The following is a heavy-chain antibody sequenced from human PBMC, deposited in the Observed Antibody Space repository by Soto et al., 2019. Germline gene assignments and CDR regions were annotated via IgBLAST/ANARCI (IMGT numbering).Heavy chain of an antibody. CDR3: ARDKFSSGWHPYGMDV. Sequence: TLSLTCTVSGGSVSSGSYYWSWIRQPPGKGLEWIGYIYYSGSTNYNPSLKSRVTISVDTSKNQFSLKLSSVTAADTAVYYCARDKFSSGWHPYGMDVWGQGTTVTVSS. CDR2: IYYSGST. J-gene: IGHJ6*02. D-gene: IGHD6-19*01. V-gene: IGHV4-61*01. CDR1: GGSVSSGSYY.